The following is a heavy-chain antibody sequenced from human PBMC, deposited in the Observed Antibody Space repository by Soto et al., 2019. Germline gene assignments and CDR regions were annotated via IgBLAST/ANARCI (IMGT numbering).Heavy chain of an antibody. J-gene: IGHJ6*02. CDR1: GYSFSSYW. CDR2: IYAGDSET. V-gene: IGHV5-51*01. Sequence: GESLKISCKGSGYSFSSYWIGWVRQMPGKGLELMGIIYAGDSETRYSPSFQGQVTISVDKSITTTYLQWSSLKASDTAIYYCAASIFYYGMDVWGQGTTVTVSS. CDR3: AASIFYYGMDV.